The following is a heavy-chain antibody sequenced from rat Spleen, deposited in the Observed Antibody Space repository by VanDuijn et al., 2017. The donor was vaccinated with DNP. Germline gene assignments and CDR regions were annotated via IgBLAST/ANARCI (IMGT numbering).Heavy chain of an antibody. V-gene: IGHV2-72*01. CDR3: ARHYSGDRYYAMDA. D-gene: IGHD1-1*01. CDR1: GFSLTSNG. CDR2: IWAGGST. Sequence: QVQLEESGPGLMQPSETLSLTCTVSGFSLTSNGVGWVRQPLGKGLVWMGTIWAGGSTNYNSAVQSRLSISRDTSKSQVFLKMNSLQTEDTGTYYCARHYSGDRYYAMDAWGQGTSVTVSS. J-gene: IGHJ4*01.